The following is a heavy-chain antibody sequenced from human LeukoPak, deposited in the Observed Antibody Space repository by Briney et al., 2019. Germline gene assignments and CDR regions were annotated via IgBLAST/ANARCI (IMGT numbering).Heavy chain of an antibody. CDR1: GFTFSTYG. Sequence: GGSLRLSCAASGFTFSTYGMSWVRQAPGKGLEWVSAITGSGGSTYYADSVKGRFTISRDNSKNTLYLQINSLRVEDTAVYYCARDQLGAVLYFDYWGQGTLVTVSS. D-gene: IGHD1-1*01. CDR3: ARDQLGAVLYFDY. V-gene: IGHV3-23*01. J-gene: IGHJ4*02. CDR2: ITGSGGST.